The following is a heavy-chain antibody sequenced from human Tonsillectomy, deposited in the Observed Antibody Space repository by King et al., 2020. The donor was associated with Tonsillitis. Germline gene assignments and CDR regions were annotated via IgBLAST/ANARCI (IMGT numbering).Heavy chain of an antibody. J-gene: IGHJ5*02. CDR1: GGSIGSDNSY. D-gene: IGHD2-21*02. V-gene: IGHV4-39*07. CDR2: VYYVST. Sequence: VQLQESGPGLVKPSETLSLTCTVSGGSIGSDNSYWAWIRQSPGSGPEWIGSVYYVSTYYNPSLKSRLSISVDTSKNEFSLTLRSVTAADTAVYYCARHEREVVLVTAGWGWFDPWGQGTLVTVSS. CDR3: ARHEREVVLVTAGWGWFDP.